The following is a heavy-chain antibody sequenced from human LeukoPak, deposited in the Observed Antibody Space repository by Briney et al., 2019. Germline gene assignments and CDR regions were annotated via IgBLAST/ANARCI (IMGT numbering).Heavy chain of an antibody. J-gene: IGHJ4*02. CDR2: IYYSGST. V-gene: IGHV4-59*01. Sequence: SETLSLTCTVSGGSISSYYWSWIRQPPGKGLEWIGYIYYSGSTNYNPSLKSRVTISVDTSKNQFYLKLSSVTAADTAVYYCARAAGEVDDFWSSYYTGFDYWGQGTLVTVSS. CDR3: ARAAGEVDDFWSSYYTGFDY. CDR1: GGSISSYY. D-gene: IGHD3-3*01.